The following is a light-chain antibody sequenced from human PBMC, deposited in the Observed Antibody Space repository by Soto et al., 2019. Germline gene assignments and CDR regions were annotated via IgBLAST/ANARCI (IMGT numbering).Light chain of an antibody. J-gene: IGKJ1*01. CDR2: GES. CDR3: QQYYDWPRT. Sequence: EIVMTQSPATLSVSPGERATLSCRASRSVSSNLAWYQQKPGQAPRLLIYGESARATGIPARFSGSGSGTEFTLTISSLQSEDFAVYFCQQYYDWPRTFGQGTKVDIK. V-gene: IGKV3-15*01. CDR1: RSVSSN.